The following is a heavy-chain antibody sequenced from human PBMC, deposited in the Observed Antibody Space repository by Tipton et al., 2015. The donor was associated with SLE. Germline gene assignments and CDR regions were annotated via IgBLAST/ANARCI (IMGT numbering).Heavy chain of an antibody. CDR3: ARGVLWFGQSYYFDS. Sequence: QVQLVQSGAEVKKPGASVMVSCKTSGYTYINFGISWVRQAPGQGLEWMGWVSGYTGNTDYAQNLQGRVTLTTDTSTSTADMNLTGLRTDDTAVYYCARGVLWFGQSYYFDSWGQGTLVTVS. V-gene: IGHV1-18*01. J-gene: IGHJ4*02. CDR1: GYTYINFG. D-gene: IGHD3-10*01. CDR2: VSGYTGNT.